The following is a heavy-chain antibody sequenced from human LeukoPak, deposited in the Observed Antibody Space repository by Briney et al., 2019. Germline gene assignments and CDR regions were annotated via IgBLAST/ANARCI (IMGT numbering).Heavy chain of an antibody. CDR2: IKQDGSEK. CDR1: GFTFSSYW. V-gene: IGHV3-7*03. D-gene: IGHD3-9*01. CDR3: AKGVDWQQTYYFDY. Sequence: GGSLRLSCAASGFTFSSYWMSWVRQAPGKGLEWVANIKQDGSEKYYVDSVKGRFTISRDNAKNSLYLQMNSLRAEDTAVYYCAKGVDWQQTYYFDYWGQGTLVTVSS. J-gene: IGHJ4*02.